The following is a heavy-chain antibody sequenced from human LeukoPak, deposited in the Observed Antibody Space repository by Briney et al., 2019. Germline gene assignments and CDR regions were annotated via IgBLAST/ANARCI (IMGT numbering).Heavy chain of an antibody. V-gene: IGHV3-23*01. D-gene: IGHD2-15*01. CDR3: AKDRHCSGGSCYSPLDY. CDR2: ISGSGGST. Sequence: GGSLRLSCAASGFTFSTFVMSWVRQAPGKGLEWVSAISGSGGSTYYADSVKGRFTISRDNSKNTLYLQMNSLRAEDTAVYYCAKDRHCSGGSCYSPLDYWGQGTLVTVSS. J-gene: IGHJ4*02. CDR1: GFTFSTFV.